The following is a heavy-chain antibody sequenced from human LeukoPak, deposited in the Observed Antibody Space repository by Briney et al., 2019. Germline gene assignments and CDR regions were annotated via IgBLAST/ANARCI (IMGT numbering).Heavy chain of an antibody. V-gene: IGHV3-48*03. Sequence: PGGSLRLSCAASGFTFSSYEMNWVRQAPGKGLEWVSYISYSGSTIYYADSVKGRFTISRDTARNLLYLQMNSLRAEDTAVYYCARIAVAGGHFDYWGQGTLVTVSS. D-gene: IGHD6-19*01. J-gene: IGHJ4*02. CDR3: ARIAVAGGHFDY. CDR1: GFTFSSYE. CDR2: ISYSGSTI.